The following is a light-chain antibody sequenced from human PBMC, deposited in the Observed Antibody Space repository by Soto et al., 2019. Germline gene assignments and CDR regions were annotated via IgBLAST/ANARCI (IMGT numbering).Light chain of an antibody. CDR2: GAS. CDR1: QSVSSN. Sequence: EIVMTQSPATLSVSPGERATLSCRASQSVSSNLAWYQQKPGQAPGLLIYGASTRATGIPARFSGSGSGTEFTLTISRLQSEDFAVYYCQQYHNWPPYTFGQGTKLEIK. V-gene: IGKV3-15*01. J-gene: IGKJ2*01. CDR3: QQYHNWPPYT.